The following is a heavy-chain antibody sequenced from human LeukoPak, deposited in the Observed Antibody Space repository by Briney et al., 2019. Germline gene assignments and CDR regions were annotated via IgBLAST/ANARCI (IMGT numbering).Heavy chain of an antibody. D-gene: IGHD6-13*01. CDR2: INPSGGST. J-gene: IGHJ5*02. Sequence: ASVKVSCKASGYTFTSYYMHWVRQAPGQGLEWMGIINPSGGSTSYAQKFQGRVTMTRDTSTSTVYMELSSLRSEDTAVYYCARVDRIAAAGTHLNWFDPWGQGTLVTVSS. CDR3: ARVDRIAAAGTHLNWFDP. CDR1: GYTFTSYY. V-gene: IGHV1-46*01.